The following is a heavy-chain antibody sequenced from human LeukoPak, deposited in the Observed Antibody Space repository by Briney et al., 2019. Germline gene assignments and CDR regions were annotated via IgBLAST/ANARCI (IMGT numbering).Heavy chain of an antibody. CDR1: GFTFSSYW. V-gene: IGHV3-74*01. D-gene: IGHD1-26*01. CDR3: ARYSIVGATMVFDY. Sequence: GGSLRLSCAASGFTFSSYWMHWVRQAPGKGLVWVSRINSDGSSTSYADSVKGRFTISRDNAKNTLYLQMNSLRAEDTAVYYCARYSIVGATMVFDYWGQGTLVTVSS. CDR2: INSDGSST. J-gene: IGHJ4*02.